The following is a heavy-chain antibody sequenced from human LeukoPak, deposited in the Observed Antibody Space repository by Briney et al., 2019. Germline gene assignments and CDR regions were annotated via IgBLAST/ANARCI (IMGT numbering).Heavy chain of an antibody. CDR2: ISHSGST. Sequence: PSETLSLTCTVSGGSISSGGYYWSWIRQPPGKGLEWIGYISHSGSTYYNPSLKSRVTISVDTSKNQFSLKLSSVTAADTAVYYCARVGDYYDSSGYYWFDPWGQGTLVTVSS. CDR1: GGSISSGGYY. V-gene: IGHV4-61*08. CDR3: ARVGDYYDSSGYYWFDP. J-gene: IGHJ5*02. D-gene: IGHD3-22*01.